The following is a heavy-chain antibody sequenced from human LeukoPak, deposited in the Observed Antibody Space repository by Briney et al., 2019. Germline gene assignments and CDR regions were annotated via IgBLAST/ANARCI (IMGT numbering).Heavy chain of an antibody. Sequence: GGSLRLSCAASGFTFSSYEMNWVRQAPGKGLEWVSYISSSGSTIYYADSVKGRFTISRDNSKNMLYLQMNSLRAEDTALYYCAKATMVRGYLGYYYYYGMDVWGQGTTVTVSS. J-gene: IGHJ6*02. CDR2: ISSSGSTI. CDR3: AKATMVRGYLGYYYYYGMDV. V-gene: IGHV3-48*03. CDR1: GFTFSSYE. D-gene: IGHD3-10*01.